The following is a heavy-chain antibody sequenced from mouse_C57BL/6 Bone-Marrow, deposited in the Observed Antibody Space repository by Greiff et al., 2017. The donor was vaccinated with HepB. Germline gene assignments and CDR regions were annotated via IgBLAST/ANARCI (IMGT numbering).Heavy chain of an antibody. D-gene: IGHD1-1*01. CDR3: ARGNGSTPYYAMDY. Sequence: QVQLKQPGAELVRPGSSVKLSCKASGYTFTSYWMHWVKQRPIQGLEWIGNIDPSDSETHYNQKFKDKATLTVDKSSSTAYMQLSSLTSEDSAVYYCARGNGSTPYYAMDYWGQGTSVTVSS. J-gene: IGHJ4*01. CDR2: IDPSDSET. V-gene: IGHV1-52*01. CDR1: GYTFTSYW.